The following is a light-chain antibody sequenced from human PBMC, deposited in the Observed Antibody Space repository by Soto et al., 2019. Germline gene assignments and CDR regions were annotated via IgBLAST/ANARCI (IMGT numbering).Light chain of an antibody. CDR3: SSYTTSNPGV. J-gene: IGLJ3*02. CDR1: SSDIGDYNF. V-gene: IGLV2-14*01. CDR2: AVS. Sequence: QSALTQPASVSGSPGRSITISCTGTSSDIGDYNFVSRYQQHPGEAPKVMIYAVSNRPSGVSNRFSGSKPGNTASLTISGLQPEDEADYYCSSYTTSNPGVFGGGTKLTVL.